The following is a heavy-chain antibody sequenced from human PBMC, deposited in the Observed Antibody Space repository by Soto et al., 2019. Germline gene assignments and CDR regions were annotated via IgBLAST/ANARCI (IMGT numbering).Heavy chain of an antibody. D-gene: IGHD3-16*01. Sequence: EVQLLESGGGLVQPGGSLRLSCAASGFSFGNYAMSWVRQAPGKGLEWLSGISGSAGTIYYADSAKGRFIISRDNSHNSLSLQMSSLRAEDMVVYYCANWGKSGSDFWGQGPLVTVSS. J-gene: IGHJ4*02. V-gene: IGHV3-23*01. CDR2: ISGSAGTI. CDR3: ANWGKSGSDF. CDR1: GFSFGNYA.